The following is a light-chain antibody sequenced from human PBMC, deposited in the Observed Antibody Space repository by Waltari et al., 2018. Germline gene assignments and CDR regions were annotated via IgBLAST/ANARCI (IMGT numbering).Light chain of an antibody. CDR1: RSISNN. CDR3: QQFNDWPRT. Sequence: EVVMTQSPATLSVSQGERATLSCRASRSISNNMVWYQQRPGPAPRLLIYEASMRATDIPARFSGSGSGTEFTLTISSVQSEDAAVYYCQQFNDWPRTFGQGTKVEIK. V-gene: IGKV3-15*01. J-gene: IGKJ1*01. CDR2: EAS.